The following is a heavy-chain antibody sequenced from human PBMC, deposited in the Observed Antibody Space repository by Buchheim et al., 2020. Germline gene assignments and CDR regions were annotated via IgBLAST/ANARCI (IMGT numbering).Heavy chain of an antibody. CDR1: GFIFSSYV. V-gene: IGHV3-23*01. CDR3: AKEIVGATVDS. CDR2: ISGSGGGT. Sequence: EVQLLESGGGLVQPGGSLRLSCAAAGFIFSSYVMSWVSQAPGKGLEWVSGISGSGGGTYYADSVKGRFTISRDNSKNTLYLQMNSLRVEDTAVYYCAKEIVGATVDSWGQGTL. J-gene: IGHJ4*02. D-gene: IGHD1-26*01.